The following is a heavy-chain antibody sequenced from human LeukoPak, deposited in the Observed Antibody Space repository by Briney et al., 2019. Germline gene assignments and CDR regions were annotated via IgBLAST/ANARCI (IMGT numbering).Heavy chain of an antibody. CDR1: GFTFSSYG. CDR3: AGEVIAVAIDY. D-gene: IGHD6-19*01. CDR2: IWYDGSNK. Sequence: GGSLRLSCAASGFTFSSYGMHWVRQAPGKGLEWVAVIWYDGSNKYYADSVKGRFTISRDNSKNTLYLQMNSLRAEDTAVYYCAGEVIAVAIDYWGQGTLVTVSS. V-gene: IGHV3-33*01. J-gene: IGHJ4*02.